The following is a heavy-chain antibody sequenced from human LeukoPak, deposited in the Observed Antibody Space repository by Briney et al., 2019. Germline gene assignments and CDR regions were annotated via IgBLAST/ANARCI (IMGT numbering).Heavy chain of an antibody. CDR2: INPNSGGT. CDR1: GYTFTGYY. CDR3: ARDPEYSYGYVY. D-gene: IGHD5-18*01. J-gene: IGHJ4*02. Sequence: ASVKVSCKASGYTFTGYYMHWVRQAPGQELEWMGRINPNSGGTNYAQKFQGRVTMTRDTSISTAYMELSRLRSDDTAVYYCARDPEYSYGYVYWGQGTLVTVSS. V-gene: IGHV1-2*06.